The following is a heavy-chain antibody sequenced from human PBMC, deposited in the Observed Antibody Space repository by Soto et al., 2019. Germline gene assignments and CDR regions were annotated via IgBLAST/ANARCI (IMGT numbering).Heavy chain of an antibody. J-gene: IGHJ3*01. CDR2: VKGNGGST. CDR1: GFIFNNYV. CDR3: TRGWGSWDPFDA. D-gene: IGHD3-16*01. V-gene: IGHV3-23*01. Sequence: GGSLRLSCAASGFIFNNYVMTWVRQAPGKGLEWVSGVKGNGGSTHYADSVKGRFTISRDDSKKALYLQMNSLRADDMAVYHCTRGWGSWDPFDAWGPGTRGTFSS.